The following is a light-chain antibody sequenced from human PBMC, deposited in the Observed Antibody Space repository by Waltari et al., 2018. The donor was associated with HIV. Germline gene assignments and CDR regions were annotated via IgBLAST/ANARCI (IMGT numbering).Light chain of an antibody. CDR2: RDN. V-gene: IGLV1-47*01. J-gene: IGLJ1*01. Sequence: HSVLTQPPSASGTPGQRVTISCSGTTSNVGTTFVSWYQHLPGSAPQLLMYRDNRRPSGVPDRFSGSKSGASASLAISGLRSEDEGDYYCATWDGSLGAFFVFGVGTKVTVL. CDR3: ATWDGSLGAFFV. CDR1: TSNVGTTF.